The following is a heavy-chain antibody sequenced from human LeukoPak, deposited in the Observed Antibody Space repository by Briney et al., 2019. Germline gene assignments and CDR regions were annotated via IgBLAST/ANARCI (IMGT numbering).Heavy chain of an antibody. J-gene: IGHJ5*02. CDR3: AYSSSSGWWFDP. D-gene: IGHD6-6*01. CDR2: IIPIFGTA. CDR1: GGTFSSYA. V-gene: IGHV1-69*05. Sequence: SVTVSCRASGGTFSSYAISWVRQAPGQGLEWMGGIIPIFGTANYAQKFQGRVTITTDESTSTAYMELSSLRSEDTAVYYCAYSSSSGWWFDPWGQGTLVTVSS.